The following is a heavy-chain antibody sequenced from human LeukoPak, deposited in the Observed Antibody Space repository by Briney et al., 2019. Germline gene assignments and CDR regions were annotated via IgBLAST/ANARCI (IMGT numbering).Heavy chain of an antibody. CDR3: ARVVVVAATLRLGFDY. D-gene: IGHD2-15*01. Sequence: PSETLSLTCAVYGGSFSGYYWSWIRQPPGKGLEWIGEINHSGSTNYNPSLKSRVTISVDTSKDQFSLKLSSVTAADTAVYYCARVVVVAATLRLGFDYWGQGTLVTVSS. V-gene: IGHV4-34*01. CDR2: INHSGST. J-gene: IGHJ4*02. CDR1: GGSFSGYY.